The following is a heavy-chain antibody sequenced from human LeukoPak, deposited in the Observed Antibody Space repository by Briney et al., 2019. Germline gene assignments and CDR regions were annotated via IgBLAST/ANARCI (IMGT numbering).Heavy chain of an antibody. V-gene: IGHV4-39*01. J-gene: IGHJ3*02. Sequence: PSETLSLTCSVSGDSISNSFYYWGWIRQPPGKGLEWIGVIYYSGSAYYNPSLNSRFTLSLDTSKNQFSLKVTSVTAADTAVYYCARLMARNEVFDIWGQGTMVTVSS. CDR2: IYYSGSA. CDR3: ARLMARNEVFDI. CDR1: GDSISNSFYY. D-gene: IGHD1-1*01.